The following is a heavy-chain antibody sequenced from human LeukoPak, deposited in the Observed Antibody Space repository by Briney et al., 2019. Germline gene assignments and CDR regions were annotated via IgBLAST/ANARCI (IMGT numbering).Heavy chain of an antibody. Sequence: PGGSLRLSCAASGFTFSSYAMSWVRQAPGKGLEWVSAISGSGGSTYYADSVKGRFTTSRDNSKNTLHLQMNSLRAEDTAVYYCAKDLGYDFGSIGGYWGQGTLVTVSS. V-gene: IGHV3-23*01. D-gene: IGHD3-3*01. CDR1: GFTFSSYA. CDR2: ISGSGGST. J-gene: IGHJ4*02. CDR3: AKDLGYDFGSIGGY.